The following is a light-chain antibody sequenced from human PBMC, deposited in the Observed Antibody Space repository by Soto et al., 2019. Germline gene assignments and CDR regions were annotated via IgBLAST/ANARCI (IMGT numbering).Light chain of an antibody. CDR3: YSYAGTYTFV. CDR2: DVT. V-gene: IGLV2-11*01. Sequence: QSVLTNPRSVAGAPGQSATISCSGTANDVGGHNYVSWYQQHPGEAPKLLIYDVTERPSGVPDRFSGSKSGNTASLTISRLQTEDEADYYCYSYAGTYTFVFGTGTKVTVL. J-gene: IGLJ1*01. CDR1: ANDVGGHNY.